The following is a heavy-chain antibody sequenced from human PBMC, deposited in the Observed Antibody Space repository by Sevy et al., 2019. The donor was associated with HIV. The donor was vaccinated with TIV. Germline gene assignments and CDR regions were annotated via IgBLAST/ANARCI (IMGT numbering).Heavy chain of an antibody. CDR2: VYYTGGT. V-gene: IGHV4-59*12. J-gene: IGHJ3*02. Sequence: SETLSLTCTVSGGSINSDHWNWIRQPPGKGLEWIGYVYYTGGTNYNASLKNRVTISVDRTKNQFSLNLTSVTAADTAVYYCARRNDFDIWGQGTMVTVSS. CDR1: GGSINSDH. CDR3: ARRNDFDI.